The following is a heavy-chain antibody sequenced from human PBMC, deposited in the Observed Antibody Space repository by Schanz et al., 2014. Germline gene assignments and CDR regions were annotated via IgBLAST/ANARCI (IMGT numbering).Heavy chain of an antibody. V-gene: IGHV3-23*04. Sequence: EVQLVESGGGLVQPGGSLRLSCAASGFTFSSYTMAWVRLAPGRGLEWVSAITGSGDDTYYADSVKGRFTISRDNSEKKLYLQMNSLRAEDTAVYYCASLQQLWLQYFFDYWGQGALVTVSS. CDR1: GFTFSSYT. D-gene: IGHD5-18*01. CDR3: ASLQQLWLQYFFDY. J-gene: IGHJ4*02. CDR2: ITGSGDDT.